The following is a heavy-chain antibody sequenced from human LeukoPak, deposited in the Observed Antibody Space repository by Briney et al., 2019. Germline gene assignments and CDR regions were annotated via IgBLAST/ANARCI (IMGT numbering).Heavy chain of an antibody. V-gene: IGHV3-21*01. CDR1: GFTFSSYS. CDR3: ARRASTERGHSYGLDY. D-gene: IGHD5-18*01. Sequence: GGSLRLSCAASGFTFSSYSMNWVRQAPGKGLEWVSSITRSSRNTYYADSVKGRFTISRDNAKNSLYLQMNSLRAEDTAVYYCARRASTERGHSYGLDYWGQGTLVTVSS. J-gene: IGHJ4*02. CDR2: ITRSSRNT.